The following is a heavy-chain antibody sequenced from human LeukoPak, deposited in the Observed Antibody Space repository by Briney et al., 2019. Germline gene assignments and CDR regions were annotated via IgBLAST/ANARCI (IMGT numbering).Heavy chain of an antibody. CDR2: IYYSGSA. Sequence: SQTLSLTCNVSGGSISSGDYFWSWIRQPPGKGLEWIGYIYYSGSAYYSPSLRSRFTISVDTSENQFSLKLSSVTATDTAVYYCARAEVTAGTKYFDLWGRSTLVTVSS. CDR3: ARAEVTAGTKYFDL. J-gene: IGHJ2*01. D-gene: IGHD6-19*01. CDR1: GGSISSGDYF. V-gene: IGHV4-30-4*01.